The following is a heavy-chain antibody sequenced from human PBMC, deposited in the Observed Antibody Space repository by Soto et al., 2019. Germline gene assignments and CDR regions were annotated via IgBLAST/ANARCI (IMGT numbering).Heavy chain of an antibody. J-gene: IGHJ6*02. CDR1: GGSFSGYY. D-gene: IGHD2-2*02. CDR3: AREYTAWPLAYGLDV. Sequence: PSETLSLTCAVYGGSFSGYYRSWIRQPPGKGLEWIGEINHSGSTNYNPSLKSRVTISVDTCKNQFSLKLSSVTAEYTAVYYCAREYTAWPLAYGLDVWGQGTTVTVSS. CDR2: INHSGST. V-gene: IGHV4-34*01.